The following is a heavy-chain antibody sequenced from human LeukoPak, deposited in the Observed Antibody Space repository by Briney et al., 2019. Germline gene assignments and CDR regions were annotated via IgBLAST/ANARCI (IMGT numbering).Heavy chain of an antibody. Sequence: SETLSLTCAGSGGSISSSNWWSWVRQPPGKGLEWTGEVYHSGSTNYNPSLKSRVSISVDKSKNQFSLKLSSVTAADTAVYYCARARRVVVGAPYYFDYWGQGTLVTVSS. J-gene: IGHJ4*02. CDR2: VYHSGST. D-gene: IGHD2-15*01. CDR1: GGSISSSNW. CDR3: ARARRVVVGAPYYFDY. V-gene: IGHV4-4*02.